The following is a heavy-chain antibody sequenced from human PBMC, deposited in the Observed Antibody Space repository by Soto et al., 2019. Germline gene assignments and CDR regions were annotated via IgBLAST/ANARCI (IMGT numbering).Heavy chain of an antibody. V-gene: IGHV1-18*01. CDR3: ARVQAFTYYDFWSGYSNDAFDI. CDR2: ISAYNGNT. D-gene: IGHD3-3*01. J-gene: IGHJ3*02. CDR1: GYTFTSYG. Sequence: ASVKVSCKASGYTFTSYGISWVRQAPGQGLEWMGWISAYNGNTNYARKLQGRVTMTTDTSTSTAYMELRSLRSDDTAVYYCARVQAFTYYDFWSGYSNDAFDIWGQGTMVTVSS.